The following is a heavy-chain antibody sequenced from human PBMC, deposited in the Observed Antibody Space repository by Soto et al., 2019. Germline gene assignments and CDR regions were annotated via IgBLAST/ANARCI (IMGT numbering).Heavy chain of an antibody. D-gene: IGHD3-10*01. CDR2: INHSGST. CDR1: GGSFSGYY. CDR3: ASVRGMVRRPEQPD. J-gene: IGHJ4*02. Sequence: SETLSLTCAVYGGSFSGYYWSWIRQPPGKGLEWIGEINHSGSTNYNPSLKSRVTISVDTSKNQFSLKLSSVTAADTAVYYCASVRGMVRRPEQPDWGQGTLVTVSS. V-gene: IGHV4-34*01.